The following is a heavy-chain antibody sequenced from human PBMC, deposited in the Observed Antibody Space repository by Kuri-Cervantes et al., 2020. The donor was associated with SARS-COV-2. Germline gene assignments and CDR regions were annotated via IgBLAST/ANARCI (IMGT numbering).Heavy chain of an antibody. V-gene: IGHV4-61*01. CDR1: GGSVSRGSYY. Sequence: GSLRLSCTVSGGSVSRGSYYWSWIRQPPGKGLEWIGYIYYSGSANYNPSLKSRVTISVDTAKNHFSLKLNSVTAADTAVYYCAGGGLELQPGYFRHWGQGTLVTVSS. J-gene: IGHJ1*01. CDR2: IYYSGSA. CDR3: AGGGLELQPGYFRH. D-gene: IGHD1-7*01.